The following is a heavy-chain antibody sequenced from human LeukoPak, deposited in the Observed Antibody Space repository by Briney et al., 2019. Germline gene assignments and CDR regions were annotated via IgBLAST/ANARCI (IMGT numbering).Heavy chain of an antibody. J-gene: IGHJ4*01. V-gene: IGHV1-46*02. D-gene: IGHD6-13*01. CDR3: ARDGSPARFDY. CDR1: GYTFNTYY. CDR2: INPSGGST. Sequence: ASVKVSCKTSGYTFNTYYIHWVRQAPGQGLEWMGIINPSGGSTTYAQKFQGRVTMTRDTSTTTVYMELNNLKSEDTAVYYCARDGSPARFDYWGHGTLVTVS.